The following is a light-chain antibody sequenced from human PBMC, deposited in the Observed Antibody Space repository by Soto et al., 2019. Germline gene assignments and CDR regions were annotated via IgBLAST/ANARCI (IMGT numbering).Light chain of an antibody. J-gene: IGKJ3*01. CDR1: QGISNY. CDR2: AAS. Sequence: DIQMTQSPSSLSASVGDRVTITCRASQGISNYLAWYQQKPGKVPKLLIYAASTLQSGVPSRFSGSASGTDFTLTISSLQPEYVATYYCQKYNSAAFTFGPGTKVDIK. V-gene: IGKV1-27*01. CDR3: QKYNSAAFT.